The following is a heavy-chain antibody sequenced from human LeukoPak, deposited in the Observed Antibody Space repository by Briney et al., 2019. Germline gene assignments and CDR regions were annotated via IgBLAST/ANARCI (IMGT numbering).Heavy chain of an antibody. CDR2: ISSSGSTI. J-gene: IGHJ5*02. D-gene: IGHD6-19*01. CDR3: ARISIVVAGNAHTYNWFAP. V-gene: IGHV3-48*03. Sequence: AGGSLRLSCAASGFTFRSYEMNWVRQAPGKGLEWVSYISSSGSTIYYTDSVKGRFTISRDNAKNSLYLQMNSLRAEDTAVYYCARISIVVAGNAHTYNWFAPWGQGTLVTVSS. CDR1: GFTFRSYE.